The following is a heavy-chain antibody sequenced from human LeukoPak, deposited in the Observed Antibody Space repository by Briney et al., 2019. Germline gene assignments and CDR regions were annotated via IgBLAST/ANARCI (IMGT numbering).Heavy chain of an antibody. Sequence: ASVKVSCKSSGFIFTDYYIHWVRQAPGQGLEWMGIINPSAGSTTYAQKFQGRVTMTRDTSTITVYMELSSLRSEDTAVYYCARGTLRGIAAALSFWGQGTLVTVSS. J-gene: IGHJ4*02. CDR2: INPSAGST. CDR3: ARGTLRGIAAALSF. V-gene: IGHV1-46*01. CDR1: GFIFTDYY. D-gene: IGHD6-13*01.